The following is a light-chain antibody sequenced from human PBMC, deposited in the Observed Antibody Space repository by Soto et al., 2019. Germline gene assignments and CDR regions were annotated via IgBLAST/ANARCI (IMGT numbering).Light chain of an antibody. CDR2: AAS. J-gene: IGKJ4*01. CDR3: QKYTNVPA. V-gene: IGKV1-27*01. CDR1: QGISNY. Sequence: DIQMTQSPSSLSASVGDRVTITCRASQGISNYLAWYQQLQGKVPKLLISAASTLQSGVPSRFSGSGAGTEFTLTISSLQPEDVATYYCQKYTNVPAFGGGTKVEIK.